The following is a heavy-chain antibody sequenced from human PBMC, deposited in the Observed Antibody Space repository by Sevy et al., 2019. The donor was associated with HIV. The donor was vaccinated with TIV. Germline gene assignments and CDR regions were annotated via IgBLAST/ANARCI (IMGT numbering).Heavy chain of an antibody. CDR2: IGGSGGST. CDR3: ATDRISDWFFDS. Sequence: GGSLRLSCTASGFTFRTYAMSWVRQAPGRGLEWVSSIGGSGGSTHYADSVKGRFTISRDNSKNTLYLQMNSLRAEDTAVYYCATDRISDWFFDSWGQGTLVTVSS. D-gene: IGHD3-9*01. CDR1: GFTFRTYA. J-gene: IGHJ4*02. V-gene: IGHV3-23*01.